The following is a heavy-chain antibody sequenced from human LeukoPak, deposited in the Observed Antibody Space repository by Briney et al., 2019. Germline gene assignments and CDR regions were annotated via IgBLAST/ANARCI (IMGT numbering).Heavy chain of an antibody. V-gene: IGHV3-23*01. CDR1: GFTFSNYG. CDR3: TANFNY. Sequence: GGSLRLSCAASGFTFSNYGLSWVRQAPGKGLERVSGITGSGGSTYYADSVKGRFTISRDNARNTLFLHMNSLRADDTAVYYCTANFNYWGQGTLVTVSS. CDR2: ITGSGGST. J-gene: IGHJ4*02.